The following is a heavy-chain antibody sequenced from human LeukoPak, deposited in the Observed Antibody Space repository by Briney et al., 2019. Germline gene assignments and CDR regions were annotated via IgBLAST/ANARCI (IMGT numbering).Heavy chain of an antibody. CDR3: TTETSREGYNLLGY. CDR1: GFTFTNAW. D-gene: IGHD5-24*01. J-gene: IGHJ4*02. V-gene: IGHV3-15*01. Sequence: KTGGSLRLSCAASGFTFTNAWMSWVCQPPGKGLEWVGRIKSKTDGGTTDYAALVKGRLTISRDESKHTLYLQMNSLKTEDTAVYFCTTETSREGYNLLGYWGQGTLVTVSS. CDR2: IKSKTDGGTT.